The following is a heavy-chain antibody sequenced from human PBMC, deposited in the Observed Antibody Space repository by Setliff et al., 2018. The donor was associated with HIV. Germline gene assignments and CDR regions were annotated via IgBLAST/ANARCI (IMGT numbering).Heavy chain of an antibody. Sequence: PSETLSLTCTVSGGSISSYYWSWIRQPPGKGLEWIGYIYTRGSTNYNPSRKSRVTISVDTSKNQFSLKLSSVTAADTAVYYCARGGDILTGSHYYYYYMDVWGKGTTVTVSS. V-gene: IGHV4-4*08. CDR1: GGSISSYY. D-gene: IGHD3-9*01. CDR3: ARGGDILTGSHYYYYYMDV. J-gene: IGHJ6*03. CDR2: IYTRGST.